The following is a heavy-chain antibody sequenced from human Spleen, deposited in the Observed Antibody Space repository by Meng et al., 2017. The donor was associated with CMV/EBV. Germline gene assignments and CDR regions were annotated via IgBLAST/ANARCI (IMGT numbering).Heavy chain of an antibody. CDR2: IKHDGSEE. CDR3: ARHRADS. CDR1: GFRFDNYW. J-gene: IGHJ4*02. V-gene: IGHV3-7*01. Sequence: GESLKISCAASGFRFDNYWMNWVRQAPGKGLEWVANIKHDGSEEIYVGSAKGRFTISRDNAKNSLYLQMNSLRAEDTAVYYCARHRADSWGQGTLVTVSS.